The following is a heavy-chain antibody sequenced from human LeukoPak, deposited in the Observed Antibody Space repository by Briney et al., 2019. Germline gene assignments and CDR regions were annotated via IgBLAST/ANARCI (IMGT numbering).Heavy chain of an antibody. J-gene: IGHJ4*02. CDR2: INPNSGGT. Sequence: ASVKVSCKASGYTFTGYYMHWVRQAPGQGLEWMGWINPNSGGTNYAQKFQGWVTMTRDTSISTAYMELSRLRSDDTAVYYCARGQIDHSSGSYYVAYDYWGQGTLVTVSS. V-gene: IGHV1-2*04. D-gene: IGHD3-10*01. CDR1: GYTFTGYY. CDR3: ARGQIDHSSGSYYVAYDY.